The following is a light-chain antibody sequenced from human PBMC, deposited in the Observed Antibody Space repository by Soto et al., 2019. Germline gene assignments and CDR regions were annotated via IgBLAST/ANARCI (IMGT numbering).Light chain of an antibody. CDR3: QQYSISPRT. CDR1: QSVSSY. J-gene: IGKJ1*01. V-gene: IGKV3-20*01. CDR2: GAS. Sequence: EIVLTQSQGTLSLSPGERATLSCRASQSVSSYLAWYQQKPGQAPRLLLYGASSRSTGIPDRFSGSGSGTDFTLSISRLGPEDLAVYYCQQYSISPRTFGQGTKVQIK.